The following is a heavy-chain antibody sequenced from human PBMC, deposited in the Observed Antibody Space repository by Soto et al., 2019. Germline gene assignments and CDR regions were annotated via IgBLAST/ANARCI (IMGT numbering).Heavy chain of an antibody. V-gene: IGHV4-39*01. CDR1: GGSISSRGYY. J-gene: IGHJ5*02. CDR2: IYYSGST. CDR3: ATSNWFDP. Sequence: QLQLQESGPGLVKPAETLSLTCTVSGGSISSRGYYWGWIRQPPGKGLEWIGTIYYSGSTYYNPSLKSRVTISVDTSKNQFSLKLSSVNAADTAVYYCATSNWFDPWGQGTLVTVSS.